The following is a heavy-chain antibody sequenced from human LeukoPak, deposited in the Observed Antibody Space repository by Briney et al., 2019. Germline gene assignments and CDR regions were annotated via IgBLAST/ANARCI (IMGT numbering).Heavy chain of an antibody. CDR1: GFTFDGYT. J-gene: IGHJ4*02. Sequence: HPGGSLRLSCAASGFTFDGYTMIWVRQAPGKGLEWVSGISWNSGSIGYADSVKGRFTISRDNAKNSLYLQMNSLRAEDTALYYCAKDKHYYGSGTICDWGQGTLVTVSS. D-gene: IGHD3-10*01. CDR2: ISWNSGSI. V-gene: IGHV3-9*01. CDR3: AKDKHYYGSGTICD.